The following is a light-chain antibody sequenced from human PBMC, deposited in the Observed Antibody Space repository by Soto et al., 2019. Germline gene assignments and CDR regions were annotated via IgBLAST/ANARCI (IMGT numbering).Light chain of an antibody. CDR1: SSDVGGYNY. CDR3: SSYTSSSIDYV. V-gene: IGLV2-14*01. CDR2: EVS. Sequence: QSALTQPASVSGSPGQSITISCTGTSSDVGGYNYVSWYQQHPGKAPKLMIYEVSNRPSGVSNRFSGSKSGNTASLTISGLQAEDEAYYYCSSYTSSSIDYVFGIGTKLTVL. J-gene: IGLJ1*01.